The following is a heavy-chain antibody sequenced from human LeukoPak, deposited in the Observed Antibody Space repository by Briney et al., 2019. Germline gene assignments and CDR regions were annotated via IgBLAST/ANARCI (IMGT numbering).Heavy chain of an antibody. CDR3: ARTLGVPSAFDP. J-gene: IGHJ5*02. Sequence: GGALRLSCAASGFTFRSFWMHWVRQAPGKGLLWVSRINSDGTSTTYADSVKGRFTISRDNAKNTVYLQMNSLRAEDTAMYYCARTLGVPSAFDPWGQGTLVTVSS. V-gene: IGHV3-74*01. CDR1: GFTFRSFW. D-gene: IGHD2-2*01. CDR2: INSDGTST.